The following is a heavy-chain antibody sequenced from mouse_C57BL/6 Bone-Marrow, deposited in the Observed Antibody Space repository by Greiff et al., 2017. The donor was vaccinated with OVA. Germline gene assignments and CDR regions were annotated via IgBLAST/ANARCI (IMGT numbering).Heavy chain of an antibody. Sequence: QVQLQQSGPELVKPGASVKISCKASGYTFTDYYINWVQQRPGQGLEWIGWIFPGSGSTYYNEKFKGKATLTVDKSSSTAYMLLSSLTSEDSAVYFCARVGYYGSSYDFDYWGQGTTLTVSS. D-gene: IGHD1-1*01. J-gene: IGHJ2*01. V-gene: IGHV1-75*01. CDR1: GYTFTDYY. CDR3: ARVGYYGSSYDFDY. CDR2: IFPGSGST.